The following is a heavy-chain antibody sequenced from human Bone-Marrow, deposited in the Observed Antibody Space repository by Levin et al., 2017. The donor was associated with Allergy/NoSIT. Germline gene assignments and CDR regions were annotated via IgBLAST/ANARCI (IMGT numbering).Heavy chain of an antibody. CDR1: GFIFINFA. CDR3: VKDRSFLEWGGWFDP. V-gene: IGHV3-30*18. CDR2: ISYDGSNK. J-gene: IGHJ5*02. D-gene: IGHD3-3*01. Sequence: PGGSLRLSCAASGFIFINFAMHWVRQAPGKGLEWVAVISYDGSNKYYADSVKGRFTISRDTSKNTVYLQMNSLRVEDTAVYYCVKDRSFLEWGGWFDPWGQGILVTVSS.